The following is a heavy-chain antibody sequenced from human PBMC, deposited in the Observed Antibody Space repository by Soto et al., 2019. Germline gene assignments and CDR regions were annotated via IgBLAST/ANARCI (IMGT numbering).Heavy chain of an antibody. Sequence: TSETLSLTCTVSGGSISSYYWSWIRQPPGKGLEWIGYIYYSGSTNYNPSLKSRVTISVDTSKNQFSLKLSSVTAADTAVYYCAGARRGYSYGPIFDYWGQGTLVTVSS. CDR3: AGARRGYSYGPIFDY. CDR2: IYYSGST. D-gene: IGHD5-18*01. CDR1: GGSISSYY. V-gene: IGHV4-59*01. J-gene: IGHJ4*02.